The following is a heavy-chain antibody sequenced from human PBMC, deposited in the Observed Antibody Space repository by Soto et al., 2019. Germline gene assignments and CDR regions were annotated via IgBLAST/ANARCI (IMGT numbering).Heavy chain of an antibody. CDR2: IHYSGLT. D-gene: IGHD3-16*01. J-gene: IGHJ4*02. CDR3: AYLWGFAGYPGD. CDR1: GGSMSSDGSY. V-gene: IGHV4-30-4*01. Sequence: QVQLQASGPGLVEPSQTLSLTCSVSGGSMSSDGSYWSWISQHQGKGLAWIGYIHYSGLTDYNPSLKSRLTFSVDTSQNEFYRKMSSVTAADTAVYYCAYLWGFAGYPGDWCKGHLVTVAS.